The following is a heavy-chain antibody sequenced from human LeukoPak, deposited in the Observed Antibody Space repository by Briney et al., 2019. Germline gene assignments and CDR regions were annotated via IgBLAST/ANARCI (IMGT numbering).Heavy chain of an antibody. CDR2: IRAYNGNT. CDR1: GYTFTSYG. CDR3: ARDSGFMVRGVIIRPSMGMDV. J-gene: IGHJ6*04. Sequence: ASVKVCCKASGYTFTSYGISWVRQAPGQGLEWMGWIRAYNGNTNYAQKLQGRVTMTTDTSTSTAYMELRSLRSDDTAVYYCARDSGFMVRGVIIRPSMGMDVWGKGTTVTVSS. D-gene: IGHD3-10*01. V-gene: IGHV1-18*04.